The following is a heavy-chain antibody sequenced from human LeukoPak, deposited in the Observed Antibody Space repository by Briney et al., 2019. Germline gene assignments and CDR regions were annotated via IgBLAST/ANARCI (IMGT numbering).Heavy chain of an antibody. V-gene: IGHV1-69*05. J-gene: IGHJ4*02. D-gene: IGHD2/OR15-2a*01. CDR2: IIPIFGTA. CDR1: GGTFSSYA. Sequence: ASVKVSCKASGGTFSSYAISWVRQAPGQGLEWIGGIIPIFGTANYAQKFQGRVTITTDESTSTAYMELSSLRSEDTAVYYCASDTGYFDSTTLGYWGQGTLVTVSS. CDR3: ASDTGYFDSTTLGY.